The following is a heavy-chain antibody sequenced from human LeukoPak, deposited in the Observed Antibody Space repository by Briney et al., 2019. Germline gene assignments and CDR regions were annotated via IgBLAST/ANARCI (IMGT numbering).Heavy chain of an antibody. CDR1: GGSISSYY. Sequence: SETLSLTCTVSGGSISSYYWSWIRQPPGKGLEWIGYIYYSGSTNYNPSLKSRVTISVDTSKNQFSLKLSSVTAADTAVYYCARGIDYDSSGYYVDWGQGTLVTVSS. J-gene: IGHJ4*02. CDR2: IYYSGST. D-gene: IGHD3-22*01. V-gene: IGHV4-59*12. CDR3: ARGIDYDSSGYYVD.